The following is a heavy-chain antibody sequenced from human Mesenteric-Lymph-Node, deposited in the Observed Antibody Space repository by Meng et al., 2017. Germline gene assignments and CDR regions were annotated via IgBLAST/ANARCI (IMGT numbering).Heavy chain of an antibody. CDR2: INSDGSST. D-gene: IGHD3-9*01. V-gene: IGHV3-74*01. Sequence: LLVGAGEGLVQPGWSLRIVCAACGFTFRSYWMHWFRQAPGKGLVWVSRINSDGSSTSYADSVKGRFTISRDNAKNTLYLQMNSLRAEDTAVYYCACFDWSIEGFDYWGQGTLVTVSS. CDR3: ACFDWSIEGFDY. J-gene: IGHJ4*02. CDR1: GFTFRSYW.